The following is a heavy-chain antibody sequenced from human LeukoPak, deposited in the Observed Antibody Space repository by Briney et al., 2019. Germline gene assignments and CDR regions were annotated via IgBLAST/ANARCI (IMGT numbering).Heavy chain of an antibody. D-gene: IGHD6-13*01. V-gene: IGHV3-66*01. CDR1: GFTVSSNY. Sequence: GGSLRLSCAASGFTVSSNYMSWVRQAPGKGLEWVSVIYSGGSTYYADSVKGRFTISRDNSKNTLYLQMNSLRAEDTAVYYCARAVSSSWFRFDYWGQGTLATVSS. CDR3: ARAVSSSWFRFDY. J-gene: IGHJ4*02. CDR2: IYSGGST.